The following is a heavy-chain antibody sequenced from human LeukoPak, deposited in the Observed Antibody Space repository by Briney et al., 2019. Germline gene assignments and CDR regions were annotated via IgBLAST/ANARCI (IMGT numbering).Heavy chain of an antibody. CDR1: GFTFSSYD. V-gene: IGHV3-23*01. J-gene: IGHJ4*02. D-gene: IGHD4-17*01. Sequence: PGGSLRLSCAASGFTFSSYDMSWVRQAPGKGLEWVSAIDGSGGYTYYADSVKGRFTISRDNSKNTLYLQMNNLRAEDTAVYYCAKRTSGTYGDYVRLDYWGQGTLVTVSS. CDR2: IDGSGGYT. CDR3: AKRTSGTYGDYVRLDY.